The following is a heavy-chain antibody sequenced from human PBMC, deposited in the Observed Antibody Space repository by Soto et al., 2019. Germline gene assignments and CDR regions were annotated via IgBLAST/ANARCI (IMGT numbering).Heavy chain of an antibody. D-gene: IGHD2-15*01. J-gene: IGHJ5*01. CDR3: ERDPIGYCRRGNCNDCFDT. V-gene: IGHV3-23*01. CDR1: GFTFSNYA. Sequence: PGGSLRLSCAASGFTFSNYAMSWVRQPPGKGLQWVSAISGSGGSTYYADSVKGRFTISRDNSKNTLYLQMNSLRAEDTAVYYCERDPIGYCRRGNCNDCFDTWGHGTRVTVPS. CDR2: ISGSGGST.